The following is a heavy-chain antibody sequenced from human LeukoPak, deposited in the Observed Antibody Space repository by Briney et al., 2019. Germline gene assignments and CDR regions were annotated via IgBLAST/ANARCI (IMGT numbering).Heavy chain of an antibody. CDR3: AKGYCSSTSCYPDY. V-gene: IGHV3-23*01. J-gene: IGHJ4*02. CDR2: ISGSGGST. D-gene: IGHD2-2*01. CDR1: GFTFSSYA. Sequence: GGSLRLSCAASGFTFSSYAMSWVRQAPGKGLEWVSPISGSGGSTYYAYSVKGRFTISRENSKNTLYLQMNSVRAEDTAVYYCAKGYCSSTSCYPDYWGQGTLVTVSS.